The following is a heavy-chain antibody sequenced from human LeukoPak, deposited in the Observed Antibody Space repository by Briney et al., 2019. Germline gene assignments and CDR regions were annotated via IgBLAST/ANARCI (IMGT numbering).Heavy chain of an antibody. D-gene: IGHD3-9*01. CDR1: GYTFTGYY. Sequence: ASVKVSCKASGYTFTGYYMHWVRQAPGQGLEWMGWINPNSGGTNYAQKFQGRVTMTRDTSISTAYMELSRLRSDDTAVYYCARDHYDILTGYSHFDYWGQGTPVTVSS. J-gene: IGHJ4*02. CDR2: INPNSGGT. V-gene: IGHV1-2*02. CDR3: ARDHYDILTGYSHFDY.